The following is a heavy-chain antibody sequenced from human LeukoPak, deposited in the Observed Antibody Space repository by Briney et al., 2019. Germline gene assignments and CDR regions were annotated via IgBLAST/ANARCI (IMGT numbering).Heavy chain of an antibody. D-gene: IGHD6-13*01. V-gene: IGHV4-59*01. CDR3: ARGQRGYSSSWYDVYWFDP. J-gene: IGHJ5*02. CDR1: GGSISSYY. Sequence: SETLSLTCTVSGGSISSYYWSWIRQPPGKGLEWIGYIYYSGSTNYNPSLKSRVTISVDTSKNQFSLKLSSVTAADTAVYYCARGQRGYSSSWYDVYWFDPWGQGTLVTVSS. CDR2: IYYSGST.